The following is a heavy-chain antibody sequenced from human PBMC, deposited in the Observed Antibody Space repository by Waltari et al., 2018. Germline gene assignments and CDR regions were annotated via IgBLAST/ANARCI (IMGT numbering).Heavy chain of an antibody. CDR1: GGSISSHY. D-gene: IGHD3-3*01. V-gene: IGHV4-59*11. CDR3: ARNSRFLEWLLHGAFDI. J-gene: IGHJ3*02. CDR2: IYSSGST. Sequence: QVQLQESGPGLVKPSETLSLTCTVSGGSISSHYWSWIRQPPGKGLEWIGYIYSSGSTNYNPALKSRVTISVDTSKNQFSLKLSSVTAADTAVYYCARNSRFLEWLLHGAFDIWGQGTMVTVSS.